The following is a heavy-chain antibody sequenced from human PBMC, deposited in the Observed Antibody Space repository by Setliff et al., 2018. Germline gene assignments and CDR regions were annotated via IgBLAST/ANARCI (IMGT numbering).Heavy chain of an antibody. Sequence: PGASLTLSCKGSGYRFTTYWIGWVRQMPGKGLEWMGIVFSGDSDTRYSPSFQGQVTMSADKSINTAYLQWSSLKASDTAMYYCARLGAPASHDAFDIWGQGTMVTV. J-gene: IGHJ3*02. CDR1: GYRFTTYW. V-gene: IGHV5-51*01. CDR2: VFSGDSDT. D-gene: IGHD6-25*01. CDR3: ARLGAPASHDAFDI.